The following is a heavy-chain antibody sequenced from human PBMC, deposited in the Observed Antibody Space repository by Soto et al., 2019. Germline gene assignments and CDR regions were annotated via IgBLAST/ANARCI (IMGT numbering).Heavy chain of an antibody. CDR2: INAGNGNT. V-gene: IGHV1-3*01. J-gene: IGHJ6*02. CDR3: ARDKFTIFGVPAGYGMDV. D-gene: IGHD3-3*01. Sequence: GASVKVSCKASGYTFTSYATHWVRQAPGQRLEWMGWINAGNGNTKYSQKFQGRVTITRDTSASTAYMELSSLRSEDTAVYYCARDKFTIFGVPAGYGMDVWGQGTTVTVSS. CDR1: GYTFTSYA.